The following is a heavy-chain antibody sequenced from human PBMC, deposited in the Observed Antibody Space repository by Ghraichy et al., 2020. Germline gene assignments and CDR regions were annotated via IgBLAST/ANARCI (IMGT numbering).Heavy chain of an antibody. J-gene: IGHJ6*02. D-gene: IGHD6-13*01. CDR1: GDSVSSNSAA. Sequence: SQTLSLTCAISGDSVSSNSAAWNCIRQSPSRGLEWLGRTYYRSKWYNDYAVSVKSRITINPDTSKNQFSLQLNSVTPEDTAVYYCARALFPQYSSSWYYYYGMDVWGQGTTVTVSS. V-gene: IGHV6-1*01. CDR2: TYYRSKWYN. CDR3: ARALFPQYSSSWYYYYGMDV.